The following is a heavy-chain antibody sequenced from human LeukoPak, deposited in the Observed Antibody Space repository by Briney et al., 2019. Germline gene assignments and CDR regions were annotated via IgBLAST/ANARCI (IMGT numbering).Heavy chain of an antibody. D-gene: IGHD1-26*01. J-gene: IGHJ4*02. V-gene: IGHV4-59*01. Sequence: PSETPSLTCTVSGGSMSNYYWNWIRQPPGKGLEWIGYIHSIGRTSFNPSLRGRVTTSLDASRNQFSLQLSPVTATDTAVYYCARDPAKSGTYLDYWGQGTLVTVSS. CDR3: ARDPAKSGTYLDY. CDR1: GGSMSNYY. CDR2: IHSIGRT.